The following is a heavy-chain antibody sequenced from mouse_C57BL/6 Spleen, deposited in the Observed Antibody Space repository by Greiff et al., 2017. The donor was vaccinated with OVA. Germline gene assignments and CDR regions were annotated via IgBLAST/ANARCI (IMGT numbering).Heavy chain of an antibody. CDR2: IDPSDSYT. CDR3: ARRLSDGYYRYFDV. CDR1: GYTFTSYW. Sequence: QVQLQQPGAELVKPGASVKLSCKASGYTFTSYWMQWVKQRPGQGLEWIGEIDPSDSYTNYNQKFKGKATLTVDTSSSTAYMQPSSLTSEDSAVYYCARRLSDGYYRYFDVWGTGTTVTVSS. J-gene: IGHJ1*03. D-gene: IGHD2-3*01. V-gene: IGHV1-50*01.